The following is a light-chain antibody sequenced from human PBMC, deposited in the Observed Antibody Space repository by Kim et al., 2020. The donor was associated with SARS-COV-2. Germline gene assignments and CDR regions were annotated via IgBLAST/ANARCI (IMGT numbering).Light chain of an antibody. J-gene: IGKJ4*01. CDR2: AAS. CDR1: RSISTD. V-gene: IGKV3-15*01. Sequence: APGERATLSRRASRSISTDLVWYQKKLGQAPRHLIYAASTRATGVPARFSGSGSGTEFTLTISSLQSEDSAVYYCQQYSDWPPFTFGGGTKVDIK. CDR3: QQYSDWPPFT.